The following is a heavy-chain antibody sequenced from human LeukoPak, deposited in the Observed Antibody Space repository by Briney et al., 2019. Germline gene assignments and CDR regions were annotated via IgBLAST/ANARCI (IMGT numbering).Heavy chain of an antibody. Sequence: ASVKVSCKVSGYTLTELSMHWVRQAPGKGLEWMGGLDPEDGETIYAQKFQGRVTMTEDTSTDTAYMELSSLRSEDTAVYYCATVGYYGSGSSRDYYYMDVWGKGTTVTISS. J-gene: IGHJ6*03. CDR1: GYTLTELS. V-gene: IGHV1-24*01. CDR2: LDPEDGET. D-gene: IGHD3-10*01. CDR3: ATVGYYGSGSSRDYYYMDV.